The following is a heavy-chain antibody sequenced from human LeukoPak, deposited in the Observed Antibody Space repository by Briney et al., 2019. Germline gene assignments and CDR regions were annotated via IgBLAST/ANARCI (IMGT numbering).Heavy chain of an antibody. CDR1: GFTFSSYD. CDR3: AKRRAATVSDFDY. D-gene: IGHD4-11*01. V-gene: IGHV3-30*02. J-gene: IGHJ4*02. Sequence: GGSLRLSCVGSGFTFSSYDMYWVRQAPGKGLEWLTFIRSDGTGEYYVESVKGRFTISRDNSKNTLYLEMNSLRPEDTARYYCAKRRAATVSDFDYWGQGTLVTVSS. CDR2: IRSDGTGE.